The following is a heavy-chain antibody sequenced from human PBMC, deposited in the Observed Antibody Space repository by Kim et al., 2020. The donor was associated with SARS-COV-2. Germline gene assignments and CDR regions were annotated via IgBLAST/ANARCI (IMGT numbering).Heavy chain of an antibody. V-gene: IGHV1-46*01. Sequence: TRYEQKFQGRVTMTRGTSTATVYMELSSLRSEDSAVYYCARGRGGSYWDYWGQGTLVTVSS. D-gene: IGHD3-16*01. CDR2: T. CDR3: ARGRGGSYWDY. J-gene: IGHJ4*02.